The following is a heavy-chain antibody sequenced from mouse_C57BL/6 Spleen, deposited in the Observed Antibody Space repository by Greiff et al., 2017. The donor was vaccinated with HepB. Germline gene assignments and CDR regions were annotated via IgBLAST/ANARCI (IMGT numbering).Heavy chain of an antibody. J-gene: IGHJ4*01. Sequence: VQLKESGPELVKPGASVKIPCKASGNTFTDYNMDWVKQSHGKSLEWIGDINPNNGGTNYNQKFKGKATLTVDKSSSTSYMELRSLTSEDTAVYYFARYGYPYYAMDYWGEGTSVTVSS. CDR1: GNTFTDYN. D-gene: IGHD2-2*01. CDR2: INPNNGGT. CDR3: ARYGYPYYAMDY. V-gene: IGHV1-18*01.